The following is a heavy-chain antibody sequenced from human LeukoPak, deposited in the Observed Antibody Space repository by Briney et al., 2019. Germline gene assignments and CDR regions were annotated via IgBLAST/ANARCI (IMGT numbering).Heavy chain of an antibody. CDR1: GGSISSGDYY. D-gene: IGHD5-18*01. V-gene: IGHV4-30-4*01. CDR3: ARGAGYGPFDY. J-gene: IGHJ4*02. Sequence: PSETLSLTCTVSGGSISSGDYYWSWIRQPPGKGLEWIGYIYYSGSTYYNPSLKSRVTISVDTSKNQFSLKLSSVTAADTAVYYCARGAGYGPFDYWGQGTLVTVSS. CDR2: IYYSGST.